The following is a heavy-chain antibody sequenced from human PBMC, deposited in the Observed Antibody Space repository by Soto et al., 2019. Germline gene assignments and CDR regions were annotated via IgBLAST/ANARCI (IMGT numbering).Heavy chain of an antibody. D-gene: IGHD6-6*01. J-gene: IGHJ6*02. Sequence: PGGSLRLSCAASGFTFSDYYMSWIRQAPGKGLEWVSYISSSGSTIYYADSVKGRFTISRDNAKNSLYLQMNSLRDEDTAVYYCARDRDSSSPYYYYYGMDVWGQGTTVTVSS. CDR1: GFTFSDYY. CDR2: ISSSGSTI. V-gene: IGHV3-11*04. CDR3: ARDRDSSSPYYYYYGMDV.